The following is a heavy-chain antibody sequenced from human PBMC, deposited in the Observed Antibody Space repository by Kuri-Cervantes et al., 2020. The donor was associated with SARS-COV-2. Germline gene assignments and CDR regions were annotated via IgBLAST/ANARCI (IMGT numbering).Heavy chain of an antibody. V-gene: IGHV4-61*02. J-gene: IGHJ3*02. D-gene: IGHD6-13*01. CDR3: ARTRIAAAGTDAFDI. Sequence: SCTVSGGSISSGSYYWTWIRQPAGKGLEWIGRLYTSGSTNYNPSLKSRVTISADTSKNQFSLNLSSVTAADTAVYYCARTRIAAAGTDAFDIWGQGTMVTVSS. CDR1: GGSISSGSYY. CDR2: LYTSGST.